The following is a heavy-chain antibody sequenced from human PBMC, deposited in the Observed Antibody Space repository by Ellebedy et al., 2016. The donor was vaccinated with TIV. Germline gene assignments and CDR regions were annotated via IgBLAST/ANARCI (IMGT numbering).Heavy chain of an antibody. D-gene: IGHD1-1*01. CDR2: IYYSGTT. CDR3: ARVLRAGRSGDYFDY. Sequence: MPSETLSLTCSVSGGSISSSSFYWGWIRQPPGKGLEWIGNIYYSGTTFYSPSLKSRVTISVDTSTNQFSLNLSSVTAADKAVYYCARVLRAGRSGDYFDYWGQGTLVTVSS. J-gene: IGHJ4*02. CDR1: GGSISSSSFY. V-gene: IGHV4-39*07.